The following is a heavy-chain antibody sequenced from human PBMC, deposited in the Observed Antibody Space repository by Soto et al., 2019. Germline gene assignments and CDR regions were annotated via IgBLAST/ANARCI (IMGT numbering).Heavy chain of an antibody. Sequence: QVQLVESGGGVVQPGRSLRLSCAASGFSFSSFGMHWVRQAPGKGLEWVAFNSYDGSNKYYADSVKGRFTIHRDSSEKTLYLQMNSLRPEDTAVYYCAKALGELSPESYDYWGQGTLVTVSS. CDR2: NSYDGSNK. D-gene: IGHD3-16*02. CDR1: GFSFSSFG. CDR3: AKALGELSPESYDY. V-gene: IGHV3-30*18. J-gene: IGHJ4*02.